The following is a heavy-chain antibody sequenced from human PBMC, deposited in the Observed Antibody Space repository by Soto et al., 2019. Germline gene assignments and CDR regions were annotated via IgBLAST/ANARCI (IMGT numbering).Heavy chain of an antibody. J-gene: IGHJ4*02. CDR2: ISYDGNNK. V-gene: IGHV3-30*18. Sequence: ESGGGVVQPGRSLRLSCAASGFTFKSYGMHWVRQAPGKGLEWVAVISYDGNNKYYADSVKGRFTSSRDIPKNTLYLQLNSLRAEDTAVYYCAKEGLYKTLDYWGQGTLVTVSS. CDR3: AKEGLYKTLDY. CDR1: GFTFKSYG. D-gene: IGHD1-1*01.